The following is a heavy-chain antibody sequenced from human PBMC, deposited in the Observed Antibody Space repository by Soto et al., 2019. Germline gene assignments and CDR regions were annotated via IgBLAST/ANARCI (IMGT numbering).Heavy chain of an antibody. Sequence: GGSLRLSCTASGFTFSGYSMNWVRQAPGKGLEWVSYINSGYNVYYADSVKGRFTISRDNAKSSLYLQMNSLREEDTAVYFCTRDPHALDYWGQGTLVTISS. CDR2: INSGYNV. V-gene: IGHV3-48*02. J-gene: IGHJ4*02. CDR1: GFTFSGYS. CDR3: TRDPHALDY.